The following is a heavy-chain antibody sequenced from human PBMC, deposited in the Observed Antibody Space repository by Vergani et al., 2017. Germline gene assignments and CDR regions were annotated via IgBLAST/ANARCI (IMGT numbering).Heavy chain of an antibody. CDR3: ARTLEYYDSSGLGFDY. CDR2: IYYSGST. CDR1: GGSISSYY. D-gene: IGHD3-22*01. J-gene: IGHJ4*02. V-gene: IGHV4-59*01. Sequence: QVQLQESGPGLVKPSETLSLTCTVSGGSISSYYWSWIRQPPGKGLEWIGYIYYSGSTNYNPSLKSRVTISVDTSKNQFSLKLSSVTAADTAVYYCARTLEYYDSSGLGFDYWGQGTLVTVSS.